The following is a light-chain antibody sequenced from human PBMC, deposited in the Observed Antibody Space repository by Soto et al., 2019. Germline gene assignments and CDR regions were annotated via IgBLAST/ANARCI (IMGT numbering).Light chain of an antibody. CDR2: DVS. Sequence: QSVLTQPASVYGSPGQSITISCTGTSSDVGGYNYVSWYQQHPGKAPKLMIFDVSDRPSGVSNRFSGSKSGNTASLTISGLQADDEADYYCSSHTTSSTRVFGTGTKLTVL. J-gene: IGLJ1*01. CDR3: SSHTTSSTRV. V-gene: IGLV2-14*01. CDR1: SSDVGGYNY.